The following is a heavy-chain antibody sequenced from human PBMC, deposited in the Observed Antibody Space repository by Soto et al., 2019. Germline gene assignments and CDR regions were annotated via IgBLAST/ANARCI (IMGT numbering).Heavy chain of an antibody. D-gene: IGHD4-17*01. J-gene: IGHJ5*02. CDR1: GGSISSSSYY. V-gene: IGHV4-39*01. CDR3: ARSNSPYDYGGNSGGNWFDP. Sequence: QLQLQESGPGLVKPSETLSLTCTVSGGSISSSSYYWGWIRQPPGKGLEWIGSIYYSGSTYYNPSLKSRVTISVHTSKNQFSLKLSSVTAADTAVYYCARSNSPYDYGGNSGGNWFDPWGQGTLVTVSS. CDR2: IYYSGST.